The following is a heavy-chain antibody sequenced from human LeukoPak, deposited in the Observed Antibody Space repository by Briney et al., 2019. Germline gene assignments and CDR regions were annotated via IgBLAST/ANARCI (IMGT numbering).Heavy chain of an antibody. Sequence: ASVKVSCKASGGTFSSYAISWVRQAPGQGLEWMGGIIPIFGTANYAQKFQGRVTITADESTSTAYMELSRLRSDDTAVYYCARRSIAAAVWDYWGQGTLVTVSS. CDR1: GGTFSSYA. J-gene: IGHJ4*02. D-gene: IGHD6-13*01. CDR3: ARRSIAAAVWDY. V-gene: IGHV1-69*13. CDR2: IIPIFGTA.